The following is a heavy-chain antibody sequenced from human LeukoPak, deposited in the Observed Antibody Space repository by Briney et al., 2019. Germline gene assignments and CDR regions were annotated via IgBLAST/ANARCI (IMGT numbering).Heavy chain of an antibody. CDR3: ARDYAATYSSYMDV. Sequence: ASVKVSCKASGGTFSSYAISWVRQAPGQGLEWMGGIIPIFGTANYAQKFQGRVTITADESTSTAYMELSSLRSEDTAMYYCARDYAATYSSYMDVWGKETTVTVS. CDR1: GGTFSSYA. V-gene: IGHV1-69*13. J-gene: IGHJ6*03. D-gene: IGHD6-13*01. CDR2: IIPIFGTA.